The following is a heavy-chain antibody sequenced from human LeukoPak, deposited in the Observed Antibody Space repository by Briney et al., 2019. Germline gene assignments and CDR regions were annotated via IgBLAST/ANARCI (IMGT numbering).Heavy chain of an antibody. V-gene: IGHV4-39*07. D-gene: IGHD3-10*01. J-gene: IGHJ5*02. CDR2: IYYSGST. CDR3: ARVPGRFGKLPPQP. CDR1: GGSISSGSYY. Sequence: SETLSLTCTVSGGSISSGSYYWGWIRQPPGKGLEWIGSIYYSGSTYYNPSLKSRVTISVDTSKNQFSLKLSSVTAADTAVYYCARVPGRFGKLPPQPWGQGTLVTVSS.